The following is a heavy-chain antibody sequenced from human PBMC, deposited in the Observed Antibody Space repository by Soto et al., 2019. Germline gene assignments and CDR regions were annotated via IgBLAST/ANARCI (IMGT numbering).Heavy chain of an antibody. Sequence: GASVKVSCKASGYTFTSYGISWVRQAPGQGLEWMGWISAYNGNTNYAQKLQGRVTMTRDTSISTAYMELSRLRSGDTAVYYCARSGDSRQSWDYYYYGMDVWGQGTTVTVSS. D-gene: IGHD6-13*01. V-gene: IGHV1-18*01. CDR3: ARSGDSRQSWDYYYYGMDV. J-gene: IGHJ6*02. CDR1: GYTFTSYG. CDR2: ISAYNGNT.